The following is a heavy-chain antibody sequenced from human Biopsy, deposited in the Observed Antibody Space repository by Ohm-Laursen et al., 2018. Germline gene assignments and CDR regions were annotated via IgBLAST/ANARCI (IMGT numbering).Heavy chain of an antibody. CDR1: GDSISSSNFY. J-gene: IGHJ4*02. Sequence: SETLSLTCTVSGDSISSSNFYWAWIRQPPGKGLEWIGYIYYSGSTNYNPSLRSRVTISVDRSKNQFSLELSSVTAADTAVYYCARVGVGAPSIDYFDSWGQGALVTVSS. CDR2: IYYSGST. V-gene: IGHV4-61*05. CDR3: ARVGVGAPSIDYFDS. D-gene: IGHD1-26*01.